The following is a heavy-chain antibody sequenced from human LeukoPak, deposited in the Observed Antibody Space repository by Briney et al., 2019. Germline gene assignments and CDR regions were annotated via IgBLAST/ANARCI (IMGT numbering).Heavy chain of an antibody. CDR2: ISSSSSYI. V-gene: IGHV3-21*01. CDR1: GFTFSSYS. Sequence: GGSLRLSCAASGFTFSSYSMNWVRQAPGKGLEWVSSISSSSSYIYYADSVKGRFTISRDNAKNTLYVQMNSMRGEDTAVYYCARDTDMAAADYCFDYWGQGTLVTVS. J-gene: IGHJ4*02. D-gene: IGHD6-13*01. CDR3: ARDTDMAAADYCFDY.